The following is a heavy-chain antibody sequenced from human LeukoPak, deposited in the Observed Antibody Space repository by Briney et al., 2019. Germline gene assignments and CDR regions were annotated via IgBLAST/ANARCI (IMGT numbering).Heavy chain of an antibody. J-gene: IGHJ5*02. D-gene: IGHD3-3*01. CDR1: GGTFSSYA. V-gene: IGHV1-2*02. CDR3: ARDGYDFWSGYYPLNWFDP. CDR2: INPNSGGT. Sequence: GASVKVSCKASGGTFSSYAISWVRQAPGQGLEWKGWINPNSGGTNYAQKFQGRVTMTRDTSISTAYMELSRLRSDDTAVYYCARDGYDFWSGYYPLNWFDPWGQGTLVTVSS.